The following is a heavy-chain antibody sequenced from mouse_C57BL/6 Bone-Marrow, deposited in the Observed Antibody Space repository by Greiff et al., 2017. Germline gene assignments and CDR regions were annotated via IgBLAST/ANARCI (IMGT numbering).Heavy chain of an antibody. J-gene: IGHJ3*01. Sequence: QVQLQQPGAELVKPGASVKLSCKASGYTFTSYWMHWVKQRPGQGLEWIGMIHPNSGSTNYNEKFKSKATLTVDKSSSTAYMQLSSLTSEDSAVYYCTENYERGLAYWGQGTLVTVSA. D-gene: IGHD2-4*01. CDR1: GYTFTSYW. CDR3: TENYERGLAY. V-gene: IGHV1-64*01. CDR2: IHPNSGST.